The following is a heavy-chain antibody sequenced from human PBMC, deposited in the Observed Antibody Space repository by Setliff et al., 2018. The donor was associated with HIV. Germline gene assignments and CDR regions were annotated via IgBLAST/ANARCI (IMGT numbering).Heavy chain of an antibody. V-gene: IGHV4-39*01. CDR1: GGSISNKTHY. J-gene: IGHJ4*02. Sequence: SETLSLTCTVSGGSISNKTHYWGWIRQPPGRGLEWIGSIYYSGSTYYNPSLKSRLTISLDTSKNQFSLKLNSVTATDTALYYCARLGYSIDLRRLDYWGQGAQVTVPS. CDR2: IYYSGST. CDR3: ARLGYSIDLRRLDY. D-gene: IGHD6-13*01.